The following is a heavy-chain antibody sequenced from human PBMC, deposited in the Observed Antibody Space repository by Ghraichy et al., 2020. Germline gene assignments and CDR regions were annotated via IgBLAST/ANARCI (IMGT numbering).Heavy chain of an antibody. J-gene: IGHJ4*02. Sequence: LRLSCAVSGGSISSGGYSWSWIRQPPGKGLEWIGYIYHSGSTYYNPSLKSRVTISVDRSKNQFSLKLSSVTAADTAVYYCARGRYYDSSGYAYFDYWGQGTLVTVSS. CDR3: ARGRYYDSSGYAYFDY. D-gene: IGHD3-22*01. CDR1: GGSISSGGYS. CDR2: IYHSGST. V-gene: IGHV4-30-2*01.